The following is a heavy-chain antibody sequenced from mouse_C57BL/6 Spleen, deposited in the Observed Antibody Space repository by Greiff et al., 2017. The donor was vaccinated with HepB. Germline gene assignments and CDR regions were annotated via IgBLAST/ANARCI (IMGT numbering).Heavy chain of an antibody. V-gene: IGHV1-61*01. CDR1: GYTFTSYW. CDR2: IYPSDSET. J-gene: IGHJ2*01. D-gene: IGHD3-1*01. CDR3: ARSGESFDY. Sequence: QVQLKQPGAELVRPGSSVKLSCKASGYTFTSYWMDWVKQRPGQGLEWIGNIYPSDSETHYNQKFKDKATLTVDKSSSTAYMQLSSLTSEDSAVYYCARSGESFDYWGQGTTLTVSS.